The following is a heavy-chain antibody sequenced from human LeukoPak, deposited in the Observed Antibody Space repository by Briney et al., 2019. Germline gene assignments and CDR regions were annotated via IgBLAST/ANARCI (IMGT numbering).Heavy chain of an antibody. CDR1: GFTFSSYE. Sequence: SGGSLRLSFAASGFTFSSYEMNWVRQAPGKGLEWVSYISSSGSTIYYADSVKGRFTISRDNAKNSLYLQMNSLRAEDTAVYYCARDGPGSPYYYCGMDVWGQGTTVTVSS. V-gene: IGHV3-48*03. J-gene: IGHJ6*02. D-gene: IGHD2-15*01. CDR3: ARDGPGSPYYYCGMDV. CDR2: ISSSGSTI.